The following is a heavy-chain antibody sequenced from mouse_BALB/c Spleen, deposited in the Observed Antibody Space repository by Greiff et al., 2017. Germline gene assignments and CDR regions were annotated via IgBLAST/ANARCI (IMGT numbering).Heavy chain of an antibody. CDR1: GFSLTSYG. D-gene: IGHD4-1*01. CDR2: IWAGGST. V-gene: IGHV2-9*02. J-gene: IGHJ3*01. CDR3: ARELTGRFAY. Sequence: VQLVESGPGLVAPSQSLSITCTVSGFSLTSYGVHWVRQPPGKGLEWLGVIWAGGSTNYNSALMSRLSISKDNSKSQVFLKMNSLQTDDTAMYYCARELTGRFAYWGQGTLVTVSA.